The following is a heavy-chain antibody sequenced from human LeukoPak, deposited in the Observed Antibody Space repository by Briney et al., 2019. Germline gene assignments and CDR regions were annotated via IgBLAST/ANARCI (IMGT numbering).Heavy chain of an antibody. D-gene: IGHD2-21*01. CDR3: ARDEYCGGDCYSDY. CDR2: IYSGGST. V-gene: IGHV3-66*02. J-gene: IGHJ4*02. CDR1: GFTVSSNY. Sequence: GGSLRLSCAASGFTVSSNYMSWVRQAPGKGLEWVSVIYSGGSTYYADSGKGRFTISRDNSKNTLYLQMNSLRAEDTAVYYCARDEYCGGDCYSDYWGQGTLVTISS.